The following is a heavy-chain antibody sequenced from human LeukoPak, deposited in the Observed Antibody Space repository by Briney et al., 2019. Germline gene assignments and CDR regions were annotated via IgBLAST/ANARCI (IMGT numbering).Heavy chain of an antibody. CDR2: IKQDGSEK. V-gene: IGHV3-7*03. D-gene: IGHD3-22*01. CDR3: AKVTPVLHYYHSSGYDY. CDR1: GFTFSSYW. Sequence: GGSLRLSCAASGFTFSSYWMSWVRQAPGKGLEWVANIKQDGSEKYYVDSVKRRFTISRDNAKHSLYLQMNSLRAEDTAVYYGAKVTPVLHYYHSSGYDYWGKGNVASVSS. J-gene: IGHJ4*02.